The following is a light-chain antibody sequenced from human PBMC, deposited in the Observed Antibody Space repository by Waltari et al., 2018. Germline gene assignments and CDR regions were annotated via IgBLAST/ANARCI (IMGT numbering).Light chain of an antibody. CDR1: QSITSY. CDR3: QQSYSTPYT. V-gene: IGKV1-39*01. Sequence: DIQMTQSPSSLSASVGDRITIPRRASQSITSYLNWYQQKPGKAPKRLIYAASSLQSGVPSRFSGSGDRTYFTLTISLLQPEDFATYYCQQSYSTPYTFGQGTKLEIK. CDR2: AAS. J-gene: IGKJ2*01.